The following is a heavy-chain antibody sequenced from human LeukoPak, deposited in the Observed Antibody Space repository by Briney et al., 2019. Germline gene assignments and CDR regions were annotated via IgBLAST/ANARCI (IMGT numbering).Heavy chain of an antibody. CDR2: IKQDGSER. D-gene: IGHD5-18*01. Sequence: GVSLRLSCAASGFTISNYWISWVRQAPGKGLEWVANIKQDGSERYYVDSVKGRFTVSRDNAKNSLYLQMNSLRVDDTAVYYCARENTAVPGGDCWGQGTLVTVSS. CDR1: GFTISNYW. V-gene: IGHV3-7*01. J-gene: IGHJ4*02. CDR3: ARENTAVPGGDC.